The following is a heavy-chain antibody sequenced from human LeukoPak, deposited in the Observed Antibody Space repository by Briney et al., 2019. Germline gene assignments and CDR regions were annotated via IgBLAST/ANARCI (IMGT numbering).Heavy chain of an antibody. CDR1: GFTFSSYG. J-gene: IGHJ4*02. Sequence: GRSLRLSCAASGFTFSSYGMHWVRQAPGKGLEWVAVIWYGGSNKYYADSVKGRFTISRDNSKNTLHLQMNSLRAEDTAVYYCAKDGVARGPYYFDYWGQGTLVTVSS. CDR2: IWYGGSNK. CDR3: AKDGVARGPYYFDY. V-gene: IGHV3-30*18. D-gene: IGHD3-3*01.